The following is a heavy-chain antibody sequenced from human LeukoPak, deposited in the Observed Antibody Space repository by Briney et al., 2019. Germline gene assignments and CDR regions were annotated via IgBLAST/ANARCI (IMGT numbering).Heavy chain of an antibody. CDR1: GFTFSSYA. D-gene: IGHD2-2*01. CDR3: ARVGSSTSSRKNWFDP. V-gene: IGHV4-30-2*01. CDR2: IYHSGST. Sequence: LRLSCAASGFTFSSYAMSWVRQPPGKGLEWIGYIYHSGSTYYNPSLKSRVTISVDRSKNQFSLKLSSVTAADTAVYYCARVGSSTSSRKNWFDPWGQGTLVTVSS. J-gene: IGHJ5*02.